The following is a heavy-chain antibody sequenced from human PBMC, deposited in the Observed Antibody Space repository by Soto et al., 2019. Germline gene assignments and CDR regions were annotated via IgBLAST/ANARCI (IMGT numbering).Heavy chain of an antibody. CDR2: IYYSGST. Sequence: SETLSLTCTVSGGSISSYYWSWIRQPPGKGLEWIGYIYYSGSTNYNPSLKSRVTISEDTSKNQFSLKLSSVTAADTAVYYCARHRGGIVVVPAAIDYWGQGTLVTVSS. CDR1: GGSISSYY. CDR3: ARHRGGIVVVPAAIDY. J-gene: IGHJ4*02. V-gene: IGHV4-59*08. D-gene: IGHD2-2*02.